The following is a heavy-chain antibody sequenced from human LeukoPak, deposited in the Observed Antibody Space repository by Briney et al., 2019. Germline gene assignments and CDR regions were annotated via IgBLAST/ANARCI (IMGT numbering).Heavy chain of an antibody. CDR1: GGSISSGDYY. CDR2: IYYSGST. V-gene: IGHV4-30-4*01. J-gene: IGHJ4*02. Sequence: SETLSLTCTVSGGSISSGDYYWSWIRQPPGKGLEWIGYIYYSGSTYYNPSLKSRVTISVDTSKNQFSLKLSSVTAADTAVYYCARDRMDRVDYWGQGTLVTVPS. CDR3: ARDRMDRVDY. D-gene: IGHD3/OR15-3a*01.